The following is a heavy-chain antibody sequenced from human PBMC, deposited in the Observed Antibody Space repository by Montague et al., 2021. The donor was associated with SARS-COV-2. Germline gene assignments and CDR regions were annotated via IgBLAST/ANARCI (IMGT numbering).Heavy chain of an antibody. J-gene: IGHJ6*02. CDR3: ARVLSHRAIFGVVIINGMDV. CDR1: GGSISSGGYY. Sequence: TLSLTCTVSGGSISSGGYYWSWIRQPPGKGLEWIGYIYYSGSTYYNPSLRSRVTISVDPSKNQFSLKLSSVTAADTAVYYCARVLSHRAIFGVVIINGMDVGAKGPRSPSP. D-gene: IGHD3-3*01. V-gene: IGHV4-31*03. CDR2: IYYSGST.